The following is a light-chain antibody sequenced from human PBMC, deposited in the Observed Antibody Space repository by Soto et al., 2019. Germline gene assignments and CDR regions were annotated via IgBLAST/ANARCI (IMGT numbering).Light chain of an antibody. Sequence: QSALTQPASVSGSPGQSITISCTGTSSDVGSYNLVSWYQQHPGKAPKLMIYEGSKRPSGGSNRFSGSKSGNTASLTISGLQAEDEADYYCCSYAGSQVFGGGTKLTVL. CDR2: EGS. CDR3: CSYAGSQV. V-gene: IGLV2-23*01. J-gene: IGLJ2*01. CDR1: SSDVGSYNL.